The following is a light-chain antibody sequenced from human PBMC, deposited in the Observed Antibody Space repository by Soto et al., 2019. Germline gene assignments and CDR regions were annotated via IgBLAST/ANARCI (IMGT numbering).Light chain of an antibody. Sequence: ENVLTQSPCPLSLSPGERATLSCRASQNVTYSFFAWYQQKPGQPPRLLIHGISSKATGIPDRCSGSGSGADFTLTISSLEPEDFVVYYGQQYSTLPHTFGRGTKLEV. J-gene: IGKJ2*01. CDR3: QQYSTLPHT. CDR2: GIS. CDR1: QNVTYSF. V-gene: IGKV3-20*01.